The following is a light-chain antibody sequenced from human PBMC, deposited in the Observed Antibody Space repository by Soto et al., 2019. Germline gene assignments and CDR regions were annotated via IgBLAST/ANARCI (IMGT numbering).Light chain of an antibody. V-gene: IGKV3D-20*02. J-gene: IGKJ5*01. Sequence: EIVLTQSPATLSVCPSARSPLXCRASQNVDSNYLAWYQQKPGQAPRIIIFGASGRATGIPARFSGSGSGTDFTLTISSLEPEDFAVYYCQQRSNWPITFGQGTRLEIK. CDR2: GAS. CDR1: QNVDSNY. CDR3: QQRSNWPIT.